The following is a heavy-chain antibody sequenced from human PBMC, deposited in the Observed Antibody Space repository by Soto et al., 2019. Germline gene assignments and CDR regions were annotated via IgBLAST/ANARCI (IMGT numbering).Heavy chain of an antibody. V-gene: IGHV1-18*01. Sequence: SVKVSFKASGYTFTSYGISWVRQGPGQGLEWMGWISAYNGNTNYAQKLQGRVTMTTDTSTSTAYMELRSLRSDDTAVYYCAREYGVARHAFDIRGQGTMVTVSS. CDR1: GYTFTSYG. CDR3: AREYGVARHAFDI. D-gene: IGHD2-15*01. CDR2: ISAYNGNT. J-gene: IGHJ3*02.